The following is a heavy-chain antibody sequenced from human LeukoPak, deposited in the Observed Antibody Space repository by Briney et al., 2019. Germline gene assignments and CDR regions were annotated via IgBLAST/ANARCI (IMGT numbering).Heavy chain of an antibody. J-gene: IGHJ5*02. V-gene: IGHV4-34*01. CDR3: ARTGIRSITIFGVVTVHWFDP. CDR1: GGSFSGYY. Sequence: SETLSLTCAVYGGSFSGYYWSWIRQPPGKGLEWIGEINHSGSTNYNPSLKSRVTISVDTSKNQFSLKLSSVTAADTAVYYCARTGIRSITIFGVVTVHWFDPWGRGTLVTVSS. CDR2: INHSGST. D-gene: IGHD3-3*01.